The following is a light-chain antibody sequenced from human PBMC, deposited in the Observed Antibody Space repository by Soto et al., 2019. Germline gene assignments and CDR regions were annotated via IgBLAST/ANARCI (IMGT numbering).Light chain of an antibody. CDR3: QQYNSYSPWT. CDR1: QSISSW. J-gene: IGKJ1*01. V-gene: IGKV1-5*01. CDR2: DAS. Sequence: DIQMTQSPSTLSASVGDRVTISCRASQSISSWLAWYQQKPGKAPKLLIYDASSLESGVPSRFSGSGFGTEFTLTISSLQPDDFATYYCQQYNSYSPWTFGQGTNVDI.